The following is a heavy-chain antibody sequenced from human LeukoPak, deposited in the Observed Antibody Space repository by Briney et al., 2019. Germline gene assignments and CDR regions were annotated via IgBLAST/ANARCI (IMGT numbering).Heavy chain of an antibody. J-gene: IGHJ4*02. Sequence: GRSLRLSCAASGVTFSSYGMHWVRQAPGKGPEWVAVIWYDGSNKYYADSVKGRFTISRDNSKNTLYLQMNSLRAEDTAVYYCAKSSSTSWTFDYWGQGTLVTVSS. CDR3: AKSSSTSWTFDY. D-gene: IGHD2-2*01. CDR1: GVTFSSYG. V-gene: IGHV3-33*06. CDR2: IWYDGSNK.